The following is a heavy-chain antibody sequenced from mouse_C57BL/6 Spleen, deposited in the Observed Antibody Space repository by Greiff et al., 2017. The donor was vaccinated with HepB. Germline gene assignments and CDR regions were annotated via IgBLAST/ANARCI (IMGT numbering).Heavy chain of an antibody. D-gene: IGHD2-4*01. CDR1: GYTFTSYW. J-gene: IGHJ2*01. CDR2: IYPGSGST. V-gene: IGHV1-55*01. Sequence: QVKLQQPGAELVKPGASVKMSCKASGYTFTSYWITWVKQRPGQGLEWIGDIYPGSGSTNYNEKFKSKATLTVDTSSSTAYMQLSSLTSEDSAVYYCARKGYDYERDYWGQGTTLTVSS. CDR3: ARKGYDYERDY.